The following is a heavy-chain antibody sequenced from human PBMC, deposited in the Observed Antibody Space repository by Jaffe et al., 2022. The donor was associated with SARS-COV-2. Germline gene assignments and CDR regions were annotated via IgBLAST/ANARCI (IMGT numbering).Heavy chain of an antibody. CDR3: ATEKRSRMEF. Sequence: QVQLVQSGTEVEKPGASVKVSCQASEYTFINYEINWVRQASGQGLEWMGWMNPKSGNTGYAPKFQGRVNMTRDTSTATAYMELRNLRSDDTAVYYCATEKRSRMEFWGEGTTLVVSS. V-gene: IGHV1-8*01. CDR2: MNPKSGNT. D-gene: IGHD3-10*01. CDR1: EYTFINYE. J-gene: IGHJ6*04.